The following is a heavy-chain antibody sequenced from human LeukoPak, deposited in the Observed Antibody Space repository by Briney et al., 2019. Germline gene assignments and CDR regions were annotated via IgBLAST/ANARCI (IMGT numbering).Heavy chain of an antibody. CDR3: AKSGDFWSGYFNGRTNWFDP. Sequence: GGSLRLSCAASGFTFSSYAMSWVRQAPGKGLEWVSAISGSGGSTYYADSVKGRFTISRDNSKNTLYLQMNSLRAEDTAVYYRAKSGDFWSGYFNGRTNWFDPWGQGTLVTVSS. D-gene: IGHD3-3*01. J-gene: IGHJ5*02. V-gene: IGHV3-23*01. CDR2: ISGSGGST. CDR1: GFTFSSYA.